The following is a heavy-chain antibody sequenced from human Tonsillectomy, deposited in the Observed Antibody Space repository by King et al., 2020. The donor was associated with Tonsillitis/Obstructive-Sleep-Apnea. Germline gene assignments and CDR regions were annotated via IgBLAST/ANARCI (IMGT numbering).Heavy chain of an antibody. CDR3: ARRACSGGSCSDFDY. Sequence: QLVQSGAEVKKPGESLKISCKGYGYAFTTYWTGWVLQRPGKGLEWRGSIYTGGSDTRYSPSFQGQVTISADKSISTAYLQWSSLKASDTAMYYCARRACSGGSCSDFDYWGQGTLVTVSS. J-gene: IGHJ4*02. CDR2: IYTGGSDT. CDR1: GYAFTTYW. V-gene: IGHV5-51*02. D-gene: IGHD2-15*01.